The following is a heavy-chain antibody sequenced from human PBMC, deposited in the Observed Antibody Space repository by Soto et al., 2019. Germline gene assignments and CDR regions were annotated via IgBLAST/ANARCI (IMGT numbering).Heavy chain of an antibody. CDR2: INPNSGGT. CDR1: GCTFTGYY. J-gene: IGHJ5*02. Sequence: ASVKVSCKASGCTFTGYYMHWVRQAPGQGLEWMGWINPNSGGTNYAQKFQGRVTMTRDTSISTAYMELSRLRSDDTAVYYCARQKGPRRDSSSSNWFDPWGQGTLVTVSS. CDR3: ARQKGPRRDSSSSNWFDP. D-gene: IGHD6-6*01. V-gene: IGHV1-2*02.